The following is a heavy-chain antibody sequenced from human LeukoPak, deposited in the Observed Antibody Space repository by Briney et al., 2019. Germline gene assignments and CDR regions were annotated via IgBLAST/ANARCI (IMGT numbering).Heavy chain of an antibody. D-gene: IGHD6-13*01. CDR1: GGTFSSYA. CDR3: ARGPAEQQLGWFDP. CDR2: IIPILGIA. J-gene: IGHJ5*02. V-gene: IGHV1-69*04. Sequence: GASVKVSCKASGGTFSSYAISWVRKAPGQGLEWMGRIIPILGIANYAQKFQGRVTITADKSTSTAYMELSSLRSEDTAVYYCARGPAEQQLGWFDPWGQGTLVTVSS.